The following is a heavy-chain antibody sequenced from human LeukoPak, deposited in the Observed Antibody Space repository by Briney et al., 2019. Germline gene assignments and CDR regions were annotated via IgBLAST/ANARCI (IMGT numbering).Heavy chain of an antibody. Sequence: PGGSLRLSCAASGFTFSSYAMNWVRQAPGKGLEWVSGLSGSGFTTYYADSVKGRFTISRDNSKNTLYLQMNSLRAEDTAVYYCAKDASGGTYSNYGAVDYWGQGTLVTVSS. CDR1: GFTFSSYA. V-gene: IGHV3-23*01. CDR2: LSGSGFTT. D-gene: IGHD4-11*01. CDR3: AKDASGGTYSNYGAVDY. J-gene: IGHJ4*02.